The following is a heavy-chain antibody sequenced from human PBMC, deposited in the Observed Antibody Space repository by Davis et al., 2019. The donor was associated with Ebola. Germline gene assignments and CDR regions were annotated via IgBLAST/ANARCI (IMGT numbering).Heavy chain of an antibody. Sequence: PGGSLRLSCTVSGAFVGPGSFYWSWVRQPPGKGLEWIGYIYYTGSTDYLASLESRVTISVDTSKNQFSLKLTSVTAADTAVYYCARAPEWELPYYFDSWGRGTLVTVSS. J-gene: IGHJ4*01. CDR2: IYYTGST. CDR1: GAFVGPGSFY. CDR3: ARAPEWELPYYFDS. D-gene: IGHD1-26*01. V-gene: IGHV4-61*01.